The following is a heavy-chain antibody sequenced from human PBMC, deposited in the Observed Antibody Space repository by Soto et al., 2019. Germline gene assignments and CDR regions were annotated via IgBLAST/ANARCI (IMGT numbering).Heavy chain of an antibody. CDR1: GFTFSSYA. V-gene: IGHV3-30-3*01. CDR3: ATLYDFWSGYYPTLDH. D-gene: IGHD3-3*01. CDR2: ISYDGSNK. Sequence: GGSLRLSCAASGFTFSSYAMHWVRQAPGKGLEWVAVISYDGSNKYYADSVKGRFTISRDNSKNTLYLQMNSLRAEDTAVYYCATLYDFWSGYYPTLDHWGQGTLVTVSS. J-gene: IGHJ4*02.